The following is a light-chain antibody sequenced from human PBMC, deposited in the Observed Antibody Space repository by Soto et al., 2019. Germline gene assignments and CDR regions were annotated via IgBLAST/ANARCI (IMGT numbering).Light chain of an antibody. Sequence: QSVLTQPASVSGSPGQSITISCTGTSSDVGGNYVSWYVSWYQQHPGKVPKLIIYDDDDRPSGVSNRFSGSKSGSTASLTISVVQSEDDSDYYCSSYANSMTVIVGGGTKGTVL. J-gene: IGLJ2*01. V-gene: IGLV2-14*03. CDR1: SSDVGGNYVSWY. CDR3: SSYANSMTVI. CDR2: DDD.